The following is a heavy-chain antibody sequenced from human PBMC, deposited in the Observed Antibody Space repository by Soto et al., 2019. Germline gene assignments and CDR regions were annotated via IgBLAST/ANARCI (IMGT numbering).Heavy chain of an antibody. J-gene: IGHJ4*02. CDR3: ARVEDYFDSSGYAH. CDR2: ISAYNGDI. V-gene: IGHV1-18*01. Sequence: ASVKVSCKASGYTFTDYGVTWVRQAPGLGLEWMGWISAYNGDIHHAQKFEGRVTMTTDTSTNTAYMELRSLTSDDTAAYYCARVEDYFDSSGYAHWGQGTPVTVSS. D-gene: IGHD3-22*01. CDR1: GYTFTDYG.